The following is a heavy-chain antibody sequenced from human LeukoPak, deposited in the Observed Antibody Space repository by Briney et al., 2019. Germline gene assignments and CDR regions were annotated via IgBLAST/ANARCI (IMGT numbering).Heavy chain of an antibody. V-gene: IGHV4-39*07. J-gene: IGHJ4*02. CDR3: AKGYDFWSGYFDY. Sequence: PSETLSLTCTVSGGSLSSSSYYWGWLRQPPGKGLEWIGSIYYSGSTYYNPSLKSRVTISVDTSKNQFSLKLSSVTAADTAVYYCAKGYDFWSGYFDYWGQGTLVTVSS. CDR2: IYYSGST. D-gene: IGHD3-3*01. CDR1: GGSLSSSSYY.